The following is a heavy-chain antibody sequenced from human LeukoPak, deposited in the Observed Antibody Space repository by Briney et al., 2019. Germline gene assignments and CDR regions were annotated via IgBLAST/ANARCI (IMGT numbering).Heavy chain of an antibody. CDR1: GFTFSNYW. V-gene: IGHV3-7*01. CDR3: VRDGGVSGYDLLDY. D-gene: IGHD5-12*01. CDR2: INQDGSEE. Sequence: GGSLRLSCAASGFTFSNYWMTWVRQAPGKGLEWVAHINQDGSEEHYMDSVKARFTISRDNAKNSLSLQMNSLRAEDTAVYYCVRDGGVSGYDLLDYWARGTLVPVPS. J-gene: IGHJ4*02.